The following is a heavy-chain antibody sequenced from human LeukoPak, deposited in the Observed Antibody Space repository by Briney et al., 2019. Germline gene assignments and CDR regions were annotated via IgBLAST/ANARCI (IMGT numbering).Heavy chain of an antibody. V-gene: IGHV4-39*01. CDR3: ARLEVYYDFWSGYPYYFDY. D-gene: IGHD3-3*01. CDR2: IYYSGST. Sequence: SETLSLTCTVSGDSISSSSYYWGWIRQPPGKGLEWIGSIYYSGSTYYNPSLKSRVTISVDTSKNQFSLKLSSVTAADTAVYYCARLEVYYDFWSGYPYYFDYWGQGTLVTVSS. J-gene: IGHJ4*02. CDR1: GDSISSSSYY.